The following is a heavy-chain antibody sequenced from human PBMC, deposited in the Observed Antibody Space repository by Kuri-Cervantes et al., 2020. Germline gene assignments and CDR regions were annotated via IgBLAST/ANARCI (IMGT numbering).Heavy chain of an antibody. V-gene: IGHV3-20*04. D-gene: IGHD5-18*01. CDR1: GFTFDDYG. J-gene: IGHJ4*02. CDR2: INWNGGST. Sequence: GESLKISCAASGFTFDDYGMGWVRQAPGKGLEWVSGINWNGGSTGYADSVKGRFTISRDNSKNTLYLQMNSLRAEDTAVYYCARDKHSYGLATKDYWGQGTLVTVSS. CDR3: ARDKHSYGLATKDY.